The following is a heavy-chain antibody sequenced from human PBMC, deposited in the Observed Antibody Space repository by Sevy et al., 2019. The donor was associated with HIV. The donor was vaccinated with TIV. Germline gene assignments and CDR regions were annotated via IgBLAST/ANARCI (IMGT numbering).Heavy chain of an antibody. J-gene: IGHJ6*02. Sequence: LTCAASEFIFSDYAMNWVRQTPGKGLEWVSSINGKGRSTHYADSVEGRFTISRDNSKNTLYLQMNSLRAEDTAVYYCAKTINSGGGAVPAANYYYYGIDVWGQGTTVTVSS. D-gene: IGHD2-2*01. CDR3: AKTINSGGGAVPAANYYYYGIDV. V-gene: IGHV3-23*01. CDR2: INGKGRST. CDR1: EFIFSDYA.